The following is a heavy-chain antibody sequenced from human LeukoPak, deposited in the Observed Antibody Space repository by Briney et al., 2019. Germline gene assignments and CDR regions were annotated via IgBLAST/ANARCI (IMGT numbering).Heavy chain of an antibody. CDR1: GFTVSSNY. V-gene: IGHV3-66*01. Sequence: GGSLRLSCAASGFTVSSNYMSWVRQAPGKGLEWVSVIYSGGSTYYADSVKGRFTISRDNSKNTLYLQMNSLRAEDTAVYYCARDSTATGSSGWNDGHYWGQGTLVTVSS. CDR2: IYSGGST. J-gene: IGHJ4*02. D-gene: IGHD6-19*01. CDR3: ARDSTATGSSGWNDGHY.